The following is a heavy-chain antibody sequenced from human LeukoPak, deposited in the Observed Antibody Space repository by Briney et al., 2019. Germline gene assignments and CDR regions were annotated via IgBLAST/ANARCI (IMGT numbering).Heavy chain of an antibody. CDR3: ARVRYCDY. Sequence: GGSLRLSCAASGFTFSSHWMHWVRQAPGKGLVWVSRINFDGSSTSYADSVKGRFTISRDNAKNTLYLQMNSLRAEDTAVYYCARVRYCDYWGQGTLVTVSS. CDR1: GFTFSSHW. V-gene: IGHV3-74*01. CDR2: INFDGSST. J-gene: IGHJ4*02. D-gene: IGHD1-14*01.